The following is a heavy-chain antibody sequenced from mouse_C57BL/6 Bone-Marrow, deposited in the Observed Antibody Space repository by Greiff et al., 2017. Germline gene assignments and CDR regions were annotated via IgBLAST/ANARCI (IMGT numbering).Heavy chain of an antibody. Sequence: DVMLVESGGGLVKPGGSLKLSCAASGFTFSSYAMSWVRQTPEKRLEWVATISDGGSYTYYPDNVKGRFTISRDNAKNNLYLQMSHLKSEDTAMYYCARDPIMAMDYWGEGTSVTVSS. CDR3: ARDPIMAMDY. D-gene: IGHD2-4*01. J-gene: IGHJ4*01. CDR1: GFTFSSYA. V-gene: IGHV5-4*01. CDR2: ISDGGSYT.